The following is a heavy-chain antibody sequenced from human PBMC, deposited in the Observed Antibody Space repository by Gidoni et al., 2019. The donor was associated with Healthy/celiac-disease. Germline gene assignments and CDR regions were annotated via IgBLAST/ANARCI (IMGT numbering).Heavy chain of an antibody. CDR3: ARDAAYSSGWFSLDY. V-gene: IGHV3-48*02. D-gene: IGHD6-19*01. J-gene: IGHJ4*02. Sequence: QAPGKGLEWVSYMSSSSSTRYYAASVKGRFTISRDNAKNSLYLQMNSLRDEDTAVYYCARDAAYSSGWFSLDYWGQGTLVTVSS. CDR2: MSSSSSTR.